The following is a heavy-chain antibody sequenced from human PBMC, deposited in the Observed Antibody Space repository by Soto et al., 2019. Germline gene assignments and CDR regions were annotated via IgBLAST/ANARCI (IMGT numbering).Heavy chain of an antibody. CDR2: ISLSGTTI. CDR3: AREGGFDWFYP. V-gene: IGHV3-48*03. CDR1: GFTFSDYE. Sequence: EVHLVESGGGLVQPGGSLRLSCAASGFTFSDYEMNWVRQAPGKGLEWVSYISLSGTTIHYADSVKGRFTISRDNAKNPVYLQMNSLRVEDTAIYYCAREGGFDWFYPWGQGTLVTVSS. J-gene: IGHJ5*02.